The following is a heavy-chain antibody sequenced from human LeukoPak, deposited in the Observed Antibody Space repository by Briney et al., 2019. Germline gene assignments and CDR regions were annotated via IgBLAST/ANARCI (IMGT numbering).Heavy chain of an antibody. V-gene: IGHV3-7*01. D-gene: IGHD5-24*01. CDR3: ARDGGRRDDY. J-gene: IGHJ4*02. CDR1: AFTFSSYW. CDR2: IKQDGSER. Sequence: GGSLRLSCAAPAFTFSSYWMTWVRQAPGKGLEWVANIKQDGSERYYVDSVKGRFTISRDNAKNSLYLQMNSLRAEDTAVYYCARDGGRRDDYWGQGTLVTVSS.